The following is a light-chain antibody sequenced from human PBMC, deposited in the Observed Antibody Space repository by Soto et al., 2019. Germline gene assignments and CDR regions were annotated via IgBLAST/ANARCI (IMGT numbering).Light chain of an antibody. Sequence: DIVMTQSPDSLAVSLGERATINCKSSQSVLYSSNNKNYLAWYQQKPGQPPKLLTYCASTRESGVPDPFSGSGSGTDFTLTISSLQAEDVAVYYCQQYYTVPFTFGPGTKVDIK. CDR3: QQYYTVPFT. V-gene: IGKV4-1*01. CDR1: QSVLYSSNNKNY. J-gene: IGKJ3*01. CDR2: CAS.